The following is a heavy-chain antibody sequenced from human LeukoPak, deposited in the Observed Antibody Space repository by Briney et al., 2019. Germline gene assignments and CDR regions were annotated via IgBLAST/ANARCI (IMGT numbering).Heavy chain of an antibody. CDR3: ARDPYGSGSYTDGDY. CDR2: MNPNSGNT. Sequence: ASVKVSCKASGYTFTSYDMNWVRQATGQGLEWMGWMNPNSGNTGYAQKFQGRVTMTRDTSISTAYMELSRLRSDDTAVYYCARDPYGSGSYTDGDYWGQGTLVTVSS. D-gene: IGHD3-10*01. V-gene: IGHV1-8*01. CDR1: GYTFTSYD. J-gene: IGHJ4*02.